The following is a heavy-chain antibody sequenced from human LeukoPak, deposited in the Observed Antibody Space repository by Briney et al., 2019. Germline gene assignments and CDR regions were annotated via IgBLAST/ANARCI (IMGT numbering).Heavy chain of an antibody. CDR2: IKQEGSEK. V-gene: IGHV3-7*01. D-gene: IGHD3-3*01. CDR3: ARAKVTYYDFWSGYTYYYYMDV. J-gene: IGHJ6*03. CDR1: VFTFSIYW. Sequence: GGSLRLSCAASVFTFSIYWMSWVRQAPGKGLEWVANIKQEGSEKYYVDSVKGRFTISRDNAKNSLYLQMNSLRAEDTAVYYCARAKVTYYDFWSGYTYYYYMDVWGKGTTVTVSS.